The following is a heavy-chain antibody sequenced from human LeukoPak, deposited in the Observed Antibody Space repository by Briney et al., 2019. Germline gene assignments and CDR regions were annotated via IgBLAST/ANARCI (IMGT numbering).Heavy chain of an antibody. D-gene: IGHD1-26*01. CDR1: GFTFSSYS. CDR3: ARDRTGSFYFDY. V-gene: IGHV3-21*01. Sequence: GGSLRLSCAASGFTFSSYSMNWVRQAPEKGLEWVSSISSSSSYIYYADSVKGRFTISRDNAKNSLYLQMNSLRAEDTAVYYCARDRTGSFYFDYWGQGTLVTVSS. CDR2: ISSSSSYI. J-gene: IGHJ4*02.